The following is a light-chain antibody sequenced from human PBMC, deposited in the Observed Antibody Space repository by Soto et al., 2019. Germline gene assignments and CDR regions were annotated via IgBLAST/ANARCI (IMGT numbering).Light chain of an antibody. J-gene: IGKJ3*01. CDR3: HQYSVHSA. CDR2: KAS. Sequence: DIQMTQSPSTLSASVGDRVTITCRASQSISNYLAWYQQKPGKAPNPLIYKASTLESGVPSRFSGSGSGTDFTLTISSLQPDDFATYYCHQYSVHSAFGPGTNVDIK. CDR1: QSISNY. V-gene: IGKV1-5*03.